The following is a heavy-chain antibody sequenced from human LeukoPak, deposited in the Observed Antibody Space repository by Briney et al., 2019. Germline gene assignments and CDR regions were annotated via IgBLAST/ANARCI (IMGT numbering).Heavy chain of an antibody. J-gene: IGHJ4*02. CDR2: ISGSGGST. V-gene: IGHV3-23*01. D-gene: IGHD6-13*01. Sequence: PGGSLRLSCAASGFTFSSYAMSWVRQAPGKGLEWVSAISGSGGSTYYADSVKGRFTISRDNSKNTLYLQMNSLRAEDTAVYYCAKDLLPRGIAAAVVVGVLDYWGQGTLVTVSS. CDR1: GFTFSSYA. CDR3: AKDLLPRGIAAAVVVGVLDY.